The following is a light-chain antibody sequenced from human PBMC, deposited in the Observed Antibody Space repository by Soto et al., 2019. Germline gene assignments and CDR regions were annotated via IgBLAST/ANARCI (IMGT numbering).Light chain of an antibody. J-gene: IGKJ1*01. Sequence: EIVLTQSPATLSLSPGERAILSCRASQSVSSYLAWYQQKPGQAPRLLIYDASNRATGIPARFSGSGSETDFTLTISSLEPGDFAVYYCQHRANWPWTFGQGTKVDIK. CDR1: QSVSSY. CDR3: QHRANWPWT. CDR2: DAS. V-gene: IGKV3-11*01.